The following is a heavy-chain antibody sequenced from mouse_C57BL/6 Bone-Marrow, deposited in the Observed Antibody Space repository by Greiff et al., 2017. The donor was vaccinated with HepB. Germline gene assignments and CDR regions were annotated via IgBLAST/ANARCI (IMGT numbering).Heavy chain of an antibody. J-gene: IGHJ1*03. CDR2: IGTGGGT. CDR1: GFSLTSYA. V-gene: IGHV2-9-1*01. CDR3: ARKTGRRSHWYFDV. Sequence: VKLMESGPGLVAPSQSLSITCTVSGFSLTSYAISWVRQPPGKCLEWLGVIGTGGGTNYNSALKTRLSISKDNSKRKAFLKMNSLRTDDTARYYCARKTGRRSHWYFDVWGTGTTVTVSS.